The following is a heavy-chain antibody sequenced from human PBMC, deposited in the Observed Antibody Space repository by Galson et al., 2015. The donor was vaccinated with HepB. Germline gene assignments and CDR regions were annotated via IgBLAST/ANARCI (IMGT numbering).Heavy chain of an antibody. CDR2: IYSGGST. Sequence: SLRLSCAASGFTVSSNYMSWVRQAPGKGLEWVSVIYSGGSTYYADSVKGRFTISRDNSKNTLYLQMNSLRAEDTAVYYCARDAFIATPQRYYYYGMDVWGQGTTVTVSS. J-gene: IGHJ6*02. V-gene: IGHV3-66*01. D-gene: IGHD1-26*01. CDR1: GFTVSSNY. CDR3: ARDAFIATPQRYYYYGMDV.